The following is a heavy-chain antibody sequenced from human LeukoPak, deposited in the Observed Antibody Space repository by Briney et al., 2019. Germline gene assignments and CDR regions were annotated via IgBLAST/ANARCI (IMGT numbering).Heavy chain of an antibody. V-gene: IGHV3-30*03. CDR1: GFTFSSYG. CDR3: ARDPSAVAGPYFDY. CDR2: ISYDGSNK. J-gene: IGHJ4*02. D-gene: IGHD6-19*01. Sequence: GGSLRLSCAASGFTFSSYGMSWVRQAPGKGLEWVAVISYDGSNKYYADSVKGRFTISRDNSKNALYLQMNSLRADDTAVYYCARDPSAVAGPYFDYWGQGTLVTVSS.